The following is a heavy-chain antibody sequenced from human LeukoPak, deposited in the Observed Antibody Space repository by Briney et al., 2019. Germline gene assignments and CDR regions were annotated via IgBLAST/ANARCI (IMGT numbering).Heavy chain of an antibody. V-gene: IGHV3-11*04. CDR3: ARVLSGIYCTNGGCRDYYYYYMDV. D-gene: IGHD2-8*01. J-gene: IGHJ6*03. Sequence: GGSLRLSCAASRFTFSDYYMSWIREALGKGLEWVSYISSSGSTVYYADSVKSGFTISRDNAKNSLYLQMNSLKAEDTAVYYCARVLSGIYCTNGGCRDYYYYYMDVWGKGTTATVSS. CDR1: RFTFSDYY. CDR2: ISSSGSTV.